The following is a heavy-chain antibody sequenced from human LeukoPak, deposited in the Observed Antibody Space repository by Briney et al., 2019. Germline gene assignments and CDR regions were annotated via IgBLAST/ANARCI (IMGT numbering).Heavy chain of an antibody. Sequence: GGSLRLSCAASGFTFSSYAMHWVRQAPGKGLEWVTFISYDGSNEYSADSVKGRFTISRDNSQNTLYLQMNSLRDEDTAVYYCARSPYTAIDFWGQGTLVTVSS. J-gene: IGHJ4*02. CDR3: ARSPYTAIDF. CDR2: ISYDGSNE. CDR1: GFTFSSYA. D-gene: IGHD5-18*01. V-gene: IGHV3-30*04.